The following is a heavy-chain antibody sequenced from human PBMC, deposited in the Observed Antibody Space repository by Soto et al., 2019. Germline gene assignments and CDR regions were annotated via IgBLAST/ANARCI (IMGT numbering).Heavy chain of an antibody. V-gene: IGHV1-18*01. D-gene: IGHD6-19*01. J-gene: IGHJ4*02. Sequence: ASVKVSCKASGYTFNNYGISWVRQAPGQGFEWMGWINTYNGNTNYQQKFQGRVTLTTDTPTSTAYMHLSSLRSDDTAVYYCARDLGGWTDYWGQGTLVTVSS. CDR2: INTYNGNT. CDR3: ARDLGGWTDY. CDR1: GYTFNNYG.